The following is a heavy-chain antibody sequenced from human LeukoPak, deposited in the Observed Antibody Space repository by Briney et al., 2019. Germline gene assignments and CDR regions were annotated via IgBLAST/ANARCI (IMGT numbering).Heavy chain of an antibody. D-gene: IGHD6-19*01. J-gene: IGHJ4*02. CDR1: GFTFSSYG. V-gene: IGHV3-33*06. CDR3: AKSYSSGWYGPDY. CDR2: IWYDGSNK. Sequence: GGSLRLSCAPSGFTFSSYGMHWVRQAPGKGLEWVAVIWYDGSNKYYADSVKGRFTISRDNSKNTLYLQMNSLRAEDTAVYYCAKSYSSGWYGPDYWGQGTLVTVSS.